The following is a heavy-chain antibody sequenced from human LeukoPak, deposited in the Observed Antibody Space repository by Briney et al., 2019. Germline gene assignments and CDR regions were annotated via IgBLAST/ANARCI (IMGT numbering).Heavy chain of an antibody. D-gene: IGHD4-17*01. Sequence: AAVKVSCTASGYTFTSYYMHWVRQAPGQGLEWMGIINPSGGSTSYAQKFQGRVTMTRDTSTSTVYMELSSLRSEDTAVYYCARGDNTDNELDYWGQGTLVTVSS. J-gene: IGHJ4*02. V-gene: IGHV1-46*01. CDR3: ARGDNTDNELDY. CDR1: GYTFTSYY. CDR2: INPSGGST.